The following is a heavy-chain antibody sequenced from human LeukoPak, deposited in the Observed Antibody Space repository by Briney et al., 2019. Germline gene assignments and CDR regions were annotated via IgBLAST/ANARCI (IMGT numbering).Heavy chain of an antibody. CDR2: ISGSGGST. J-gene: IGHJ4*02. V-gene: IGHV3-23*01. D-gene: IGHD3-3*01. Sequence: GGSLRLSCAASGFTFSSYAMSWVRQAPGKGLEWVSAISGSGGSTYYADSVKGRFTISRDNSRNTLYLQMNSLRAEDTAVYYCAKAGDFWSGFNDYWGQGTLVTVSS. CDR3: AKAGDFWSGFNDY. CDR1: GFTFSSYA.